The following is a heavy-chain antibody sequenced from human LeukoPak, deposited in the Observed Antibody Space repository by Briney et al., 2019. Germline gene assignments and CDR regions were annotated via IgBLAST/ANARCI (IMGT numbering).Heavy chain of an antibody. Sequence: GGSLRLSCAASGFSFSNYWMHWVRQAPGEGLVWVSLIRNDGSGTSYADSVKGRFTISRDNAKNTLYLQMNSLRAEDTAVYYCARDLGREPPLDYGAQGTLVTVPS. V-gene: IGHV3-74*01. J-gene: IGHJ4*02. CDR1: GFSFSNYW. CDR2: IRNDGSGT. D-gene: IGHD7-27*01. CDR3: ARDLGREPPLDY.